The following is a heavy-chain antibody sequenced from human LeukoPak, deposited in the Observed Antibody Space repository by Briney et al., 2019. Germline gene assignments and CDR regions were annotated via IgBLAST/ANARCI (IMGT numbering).Heavy chain of an antibody. CDR1: GYTFTSYY. J-gene: IGHJ4*02. CDR2: INPSGGST. V-gene: IGHV1-46*01. Sequence: ASVKVSCKASGYTFTSYYMHWVRQAPGQGLEWLGIINPSGGSTSYPQKFQGRVTMTRDTSTSTVHMELSSLTSEDTAVYYCARVPHSSGCLDYWGQGTLVTVSS. CDR3: ARVPHSSGCLDY. D-gene: IGHD6-19*01.